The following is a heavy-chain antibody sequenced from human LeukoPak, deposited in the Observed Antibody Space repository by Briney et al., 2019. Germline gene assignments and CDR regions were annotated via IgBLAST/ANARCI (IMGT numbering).Heavy chain of an antibody. V-gene: IGHV3-33*06. CDR3: AKGYYYDSSGLYYFDY. Sequence: GRSLRLSRAASGFTFSSYGMHWVRQAPGKGLEWVAVKWYDGSNKYYADSVKGRFTISRDNSKNTLYLQMNSLRAEDTAVYYCAKGYYYDSSGLYYFDYWGQGTLVTVSS. D-gene: IGHD3-22*01. CDR2: KWYDGSNK. CDR1: GFTFSSYG. J-gene: IGHJ4*02.